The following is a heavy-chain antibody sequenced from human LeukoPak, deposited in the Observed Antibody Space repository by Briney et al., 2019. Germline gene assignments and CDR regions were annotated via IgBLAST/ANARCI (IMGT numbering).Heavy chain of an antibody. V-gene: IGHV3-23*01. CDR3: AKALQGRVWGSYSHASDI. CDR1: GFTFSPHA. D-gene: IGHD3-16*01. CDR2: ISGHDGTT. Sequence: GGSLRLSCAASGFTFSPHAMSWVRQAPGKGLEWVSVISGHDGTTYYADSVKGRFTISRDNSRNMLYLQMNSLGAEDTAVYYCAKALQGRVWGSYSHASDIWGQGTMVTVSP. J-gene: IGHJ3*02.